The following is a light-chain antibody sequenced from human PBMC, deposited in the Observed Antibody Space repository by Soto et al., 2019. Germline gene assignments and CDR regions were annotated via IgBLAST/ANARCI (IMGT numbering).Light chain of an antibody. Sequence: QSALTQPASVAGSPGQSITISCTGTSSDVGGYNYGSWYQQHPGKAPKLMIYEVSNRPSGVSNRFSGSKSGNTASLTISGLQAEDEADYCCSSYTTNSTPVFGGGTKVTVL. CDR1: SSDVGGYNY. V-gene: IGLV2-14*01. J-gene: IGLJ2*01. CDR3: SSYTTNSTPV. CDR2: EVS.